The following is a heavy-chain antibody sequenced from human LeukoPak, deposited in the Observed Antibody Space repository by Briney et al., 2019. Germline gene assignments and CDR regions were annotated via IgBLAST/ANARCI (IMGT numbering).Heavy chain of an antibody. V-gene: IGHV3-7*01. J-gene: IGHJ4*02. Sequence: GGSLRLSCAASGFTFSSNWMSWVRQAPGKGLEWGANIKQDGSEKYYVDSVKGRFTISRDNAKNSLYLQMNSLRAEDTAVYYCARTDSGSSGYFDFWGQGTLVTVSS. D-gene: IGHD1-26*01. CDR2: IKQDGSEK. CDR3: ARTDSGSSGYFDF. CDR1: GFTFSSNW.